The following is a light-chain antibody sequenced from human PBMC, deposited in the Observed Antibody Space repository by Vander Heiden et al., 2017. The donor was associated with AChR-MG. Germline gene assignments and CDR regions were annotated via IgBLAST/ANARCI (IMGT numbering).Light chain of an antibody. Sequence: SSQLPQYPAVSVALGQTLTTTCQGDSRRSYDASWYQQKPGQAPALVIYDKTNRPSGIPGRFSGSSSGNTASLTITGAQAEDEADYYCNSRDSSGDQLVFGGGTKLTVL. J-gene: IGLJ2*01. V-gene: IGLV3-19*01. CDR1: SRRSYD. CDR3: NSRDSSGDQLV. CDR2: DKT.